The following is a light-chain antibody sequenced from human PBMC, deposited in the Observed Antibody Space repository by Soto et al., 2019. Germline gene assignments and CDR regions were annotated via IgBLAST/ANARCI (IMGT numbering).Light chain of an antibody. CDR1: SSNIGAPYD. J-gene: IGLJ1*01. CDR3: QSYDRSLSGDV. Sequence: QSVLTQPPSLSGAPGQTVTISCTGSSSNIGAPYDVNWFQQLPGTAPKLLIFGNRNRPSGVPDRFSGSKSGTSASLAITGLQAEDEADYYCQSYDRSLSGDVFGSGTKVTVL. CDR2: GNR. V-gene: IGLV1-40*01.